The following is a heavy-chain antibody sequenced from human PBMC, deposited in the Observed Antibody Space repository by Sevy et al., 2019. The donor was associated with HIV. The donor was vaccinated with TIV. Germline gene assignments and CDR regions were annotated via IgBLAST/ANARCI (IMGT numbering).Heavy chain of an antibody. CDR3: AREPPYSAATPYFQH. CDR2: IKQDGSEK. J-gene: IGHJ1*01. Sequence: GGSLRLSCSASGFTFSSYLMSWVRQAPGKGLEWVANIKQDGSEKYYVDSVKGRFTIFRDNAKNSLFLQMSSLRAEDTAVYYCAREPPYSAATPYFQHWGQGTLVTVSS. CDR1: GFTFSSYL. V-gene: IGHV3-7*01. D-gene: IGHD6-25*01.